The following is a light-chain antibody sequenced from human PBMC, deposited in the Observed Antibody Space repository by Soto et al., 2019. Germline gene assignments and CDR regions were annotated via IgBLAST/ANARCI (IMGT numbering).Light chain of an antibody. CDR2: DAS. CDR3: QQFDSNPWT. Sequence: DMQMTQSPSTLSASVGGRVTSTCGASKSISRWLAWYQQKPGKAHKVLIYDASSLESGVPSRFSGTGSGTEFTITINRLQPDAGETYDCQQFDSNPWTFGQGTKVEIK. V-gene: IGKV1-5*01. CDR1: KSISRW. J-gene: IGKJ1*01.